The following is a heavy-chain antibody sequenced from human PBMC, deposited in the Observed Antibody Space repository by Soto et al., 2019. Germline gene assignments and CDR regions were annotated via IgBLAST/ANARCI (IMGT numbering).Heavy chain of an antibody. D-gene: IGHD3-3*01. CDR1: GFTFSFYE. CDR2: ISSSGSTI. V-gene: IGHV3-48*03. CDR3: AKERNFWSGTAGFDS. J-gene: IGHJ5*01. Sequence: GGSLRLSCAASGFTFSFYEMNWVRQAPGKGLEWVSYISSSGSTIYYADSVKGRFTISRDNAKNSLYLQMNSLRTEDTAVYFCAKERNFWSGTAGFDSWGQGSPVTVSS.